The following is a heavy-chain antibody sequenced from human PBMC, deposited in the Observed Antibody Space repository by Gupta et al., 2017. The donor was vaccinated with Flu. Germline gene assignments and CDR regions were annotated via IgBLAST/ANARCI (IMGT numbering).Heavy chain of an antibody. CDR2: SGST. J-gene: IGHJ5*02. Sequence: SGSTYYNPSLKSRVTISVDTSKNQFSLKLSSVTAADTAVYYCARHPRRLLWFGAWFDPWGQGTLVTVSS. V-gene: IGHV4-39*01. CDR3: ARHPRRLLWFGAWFDP. D-gene: IGHD3-10*01.